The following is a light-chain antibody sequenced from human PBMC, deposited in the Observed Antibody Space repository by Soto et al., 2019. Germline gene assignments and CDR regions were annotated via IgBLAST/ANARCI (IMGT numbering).Light chain of an antibody. V-gene: IGKV3-20*01. J-gene: IGKJ1*01. Sequence: EIVLTQSPGTLSFSPGERATLSCRASQSVSSTSLAWYKQKPGQAPRLLIYGASNRATGIPDRLSGSGSGTAFTLTISSLEPEYFAVYYCQQYYGSPPWTFRLGTKVEFK. CDR1: QSVSSTS. CDR3: QQYYGSPPWT. CDR2: GAS.